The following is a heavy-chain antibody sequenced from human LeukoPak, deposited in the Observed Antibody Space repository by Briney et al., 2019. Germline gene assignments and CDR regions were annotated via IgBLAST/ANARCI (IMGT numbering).Heavy chain of an antibody. V-gene: IGHV3-23*01. CDR3: AKVRVLDTVLGGFDN. D-gene: IGHD5-18*01. J-gene: IGHJ4*02. Sequence: GGSLRLSCAASGFTFSSYAMSWVRQAPGKGLEWVSVISGNGGRTYYADSVKGRFTISRDNSKNTLYKQMNSLRGEDTAVYYCAKVRVLDTVLGGFDNWGQGTLVTVSS. CDR1: GFTFSSYA. CDR2: ISGNGGRT.